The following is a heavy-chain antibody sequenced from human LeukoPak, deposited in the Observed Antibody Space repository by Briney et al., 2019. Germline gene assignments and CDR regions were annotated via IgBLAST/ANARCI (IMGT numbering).Heavy chain of an antibody. D-gene: IGHD2-2*01. CDR2: ISGSGGNT. J-gene: IGHJ4*02. V-gene: IGHV3-23*01. Sequence: GGSLRLSCAASGFTFSSYAMSWVRQAPGKGLEWVSAISGSGGNTYYADSVKGRFTISRDNSKNTLYLQMNSLRAEDTAVYYCAKIPNGVPAAGNDYWGQGTLVTVSS. CDR1: GFTFSSYA. CDR3: AKIPNGVPAAGNDY.